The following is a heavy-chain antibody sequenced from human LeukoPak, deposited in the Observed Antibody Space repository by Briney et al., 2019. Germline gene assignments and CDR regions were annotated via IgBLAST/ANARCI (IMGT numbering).Heavy chain of an antibody. D-gene: IGHD3-22*01. CDR1: GGSISSGYY. J-gene: IGHJ4*02. CDR2: IYHSGST. CDR3: ARDWYDSSGYSDY. V-gene: IGHV4-38-2*02. Sequence: PSETLSLTCTVSGGSISSGYYWGWIRQPPGKGLEWIGSIYHSGSTYYNPSLKSRVTISVDTSKNQFSLKLSSVTAADTAVYYCARDWYDSSGYSDYWGQGTLVTVSS.